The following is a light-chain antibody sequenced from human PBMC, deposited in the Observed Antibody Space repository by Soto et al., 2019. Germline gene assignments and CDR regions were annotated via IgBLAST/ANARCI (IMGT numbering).Light chain of an antibody. J-gene: IGLJ2*01. V-gene: IGLV2-23*01. Sequence: QSVLTQPASVSGSPGQSITISCTGSSSDVGSYNLVSWYQQHPGKAPKLMIYVGDKRPSGVSNRFSGSKSGNTASLTISGLQAEDEADYYCCSYAGSSTFVVFGGGTQLTVL. CDR3: CSYAGSSTFVV. CDR1: SSDVGSYNL. CDR2: VGD.